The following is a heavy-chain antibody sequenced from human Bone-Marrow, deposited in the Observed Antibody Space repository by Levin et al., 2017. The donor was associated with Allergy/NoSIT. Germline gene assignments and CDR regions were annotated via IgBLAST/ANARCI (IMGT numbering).Heavy chain of an antibody. D-gene: IGHD3-9*01. Sequence: SQTLSLTCAVYGGSFSGYYWSWIRQPPGKGLEWIGEINHSGSTNYNPSPKSRVTISVDTSKNQFSLKLSSVTAADTAVYYCARGSPLVIIGPRLYYMDVWGKGTTVTVSS. J-gene: IGHJ6*03. V-gene: IGHV4-34*01. CDR2: INHSGST. CDR1: GGSFSGYY. CDR3: ARGSPLVIIGPRLYYMDV.